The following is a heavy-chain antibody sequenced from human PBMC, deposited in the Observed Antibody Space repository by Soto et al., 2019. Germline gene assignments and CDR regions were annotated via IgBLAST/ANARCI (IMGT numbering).Heavy chain of an antibody. D-gene: IGHD2-2*01. Sequence: QLQLQESGPGLVKPSETLSLTCTVSGGSISSSSYYWGWLRQPPGKGLEWIGSIFYSGSTYYNPSVKSRVTISVDTSKNQFSLKLSCVTAADTAVYYCATLKTGVVPAAEFDYWGQGTLVTVSS. CDR1: GGSISSSSYY. V-gene: IGHV4-39*01. CDR2: IFYSGST. CDR3: ATLKTGVVPAAEFDY. J-gene: IGHJ4*02.